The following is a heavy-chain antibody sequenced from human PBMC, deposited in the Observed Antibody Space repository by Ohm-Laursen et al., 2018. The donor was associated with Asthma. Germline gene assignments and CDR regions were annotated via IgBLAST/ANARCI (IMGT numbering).Heavy chain of an antibody. D-gene: IGHD1/OR15-1a*01. Sequence: GSLRLSCAASGFPFSLYAMIWVRQAPGKGLDWVSVIFGSTGTNYADSVKGRFTISRDNSKNTIYLQMNSLRAEDTAVYYCAISLTTPGAFGIWGQGTMITVSS. J-gene: IGHJ3*02. V-gene: IGHV3-53*01. CDR3: AISLTTPGAFGI. CDR1: GFPFSLYA. CDR2: IFGSTGT.